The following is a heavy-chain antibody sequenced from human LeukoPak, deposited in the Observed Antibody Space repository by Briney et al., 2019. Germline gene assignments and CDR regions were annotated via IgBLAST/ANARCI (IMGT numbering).Heavy chain of an antibody. CDR1: GYRFTDYW. CDR3: ARGAAGTIPDYYYFGLDI. Sequence: GESLKISCKGSGYRFTDYWIGWVRQMPGKGLEWMGIIYPGDSDTRYSPSFQGQVTISADKSINTAHLQWSSLKASDTAMYYCARGAAGTIPDYYYFGLDIWGQGTTVTVPS. J-gene: IGHJ6*02. V-gene: IGHV5-51*01. CDR2: IYPGDSDT. D-gene: IGHD1-7*01.